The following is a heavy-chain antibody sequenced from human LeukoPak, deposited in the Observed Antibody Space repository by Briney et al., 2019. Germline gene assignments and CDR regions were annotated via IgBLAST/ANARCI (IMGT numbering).Heavy chain of an antibody. Sequence: QPGGSLRLSCAASGFTFSSYEMNWVRQAPGKGLEWVSYISSSGSTIYYADSVKGRFTISRDNAKNSLYLQMNSLRAEDTAVYYCARLFPIFGVVTLLCGMDVWGQGTTVTVSS. J-gene: IGHJ6*02. CDR1: GFTFSSYE. CDR3: ARLFPIFGVVTLLCGMDV. D-gene: IGHD3-3*01. V-gene: IGHV3-48*03. CDR2: ISSSGSTI.